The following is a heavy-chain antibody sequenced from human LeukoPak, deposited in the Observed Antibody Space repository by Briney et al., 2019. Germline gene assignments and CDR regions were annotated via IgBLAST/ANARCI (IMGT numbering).Heavy chain of an antibody. J-gene: IGHJ4*02. CDR1: GFTFSSYG. V-gene: IGHV3-33*01. CDR3: ARDVGKFGAGSSYFDS. CDR2: IWYDGSQK. Sequence: GGSLRLSCTPSGFTFSSYGFHWVRQAPGKGLESVAVIWYDGSQKYYADSVKGRFTISRDNSKNTLSLQMNSLRAEHTAVYYCARDVGKFGAGSSYFDSWGQGTLVTVSS. D-gene: IGHD3-10*01.